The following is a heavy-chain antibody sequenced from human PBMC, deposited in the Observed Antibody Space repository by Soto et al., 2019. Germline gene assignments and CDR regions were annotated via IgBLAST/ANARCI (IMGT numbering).Heavy chain of an antibody. V-gene: IGHV3-48*02. Sequence: PGGSLRLSCAASGFTLSTYSMNWVRQAPGKGLEWVSYISGSSSAIYYADSVKGRFTISRDNAKNSLYLQIDSLRDEDTAVYYCARLALHCSGGSCYSYYHYGMDVWGQGTTVTVSS. CDR1: GFTLSTYS. CDR3: ARLALHCSGGSCYSYYHYGMDV. J-gene: IGHJ6*02. CDR2: ISGSSSAI. D-gene: IGHD2-15*01.